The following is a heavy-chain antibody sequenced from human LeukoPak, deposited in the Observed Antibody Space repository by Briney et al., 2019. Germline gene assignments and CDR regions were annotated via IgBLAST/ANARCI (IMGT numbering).Heavy chain of an antibody. CDR2: INHSGST. CDR3: ARTPYGGSPTLS. D-gene: IGHD4-23*01. J-gene: IGHJ4*02. CDR1: GGSFSGYY. Sequence: SETLSLTCAVYGGSFSGYYWSWIRQPPGKGLEWIGEINHSGSTNYNPSLKSRVTISVDTSKNQFSLKLSSVTAADTAVYYCARTPYGGSPTLSWGQGTLVTVSS. V-gene: IGHV4-34*01.